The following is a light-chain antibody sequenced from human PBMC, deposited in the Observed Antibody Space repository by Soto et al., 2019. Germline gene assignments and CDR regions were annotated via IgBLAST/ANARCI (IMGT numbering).Light chain of an antibody. CDR2: VAS. CDR3: QNYNSHSGT. J-gene: IGKJ1*01. Sequence: IQMTQSPSSVSASVGARFTITCLASQDISSSLTWYQQKPEKAPKVLIYVASRLQSGVPSGFGGRGSGKDFSLTIRNLQPDVFASYYGQNYNSHSGTFGQGTKVDI. V-gene: IGKV1D-16*01. CDR1: QDISSS.